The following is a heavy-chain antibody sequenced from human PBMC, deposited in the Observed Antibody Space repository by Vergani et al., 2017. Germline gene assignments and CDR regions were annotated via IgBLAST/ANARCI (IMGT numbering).Heavy chain of an antibody. Sequence: EVQLLESGGSLKQPGGSVRLSCAASGFTFSTYAMHWVRQAPGKGLEWVSALTGGGGSTYYADSVKGRFTISRDNAKNSLYLQMNSLRAEDTAVYYCARDPPYDILTGYLWGQGTLVTVSS. CDR3: ARDPPYDILTGYL. D-gene: IGHD3-9*01. V-gene: IGHV3-23*01. CDR2: LTGGGGST. CDR1: GFTFSTYA. J-gene: IGHJ5*02.